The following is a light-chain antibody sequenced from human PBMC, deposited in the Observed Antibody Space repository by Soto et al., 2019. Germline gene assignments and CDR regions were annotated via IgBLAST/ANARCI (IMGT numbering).Light chain of an antibody. CDR3: QQHNQWPIT. Sequence: EIVMTQSPATLSVSPGETASLSCRASQSAGNFLAWYQQKPGQAPRLLIYYISTRATGIPARFSGSGSGTEFTLTINSLQSEDSAVYYCQQHNQWPITFGQGTRLEMK. V-gene: IGKV3D-15*01. CDR1: QSAGNF. CDR2: YIS. J-gene: IGKJ5*01.